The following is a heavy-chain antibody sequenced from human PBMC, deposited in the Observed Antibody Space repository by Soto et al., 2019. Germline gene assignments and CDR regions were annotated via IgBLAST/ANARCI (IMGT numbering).Heavy chain of an antibody. V-gene: IGHV3-33*01. J-gene: IGHJ4*02. Sequence: QVQLVESGGGVVQPGRSLRLSCAASGFTFSNYGMHWVRQAPGKGLEWVAVIWYDGSNKYYADSVKGRFTISRDNSKNTLYLQMNSLRAEDTAVYYCARYLVSGSNTVLGYWGQGTLVTVSS. CDR2: IWYDGSNK. CDR3: ARYLVSGSNTVLGY. D-gene: IGHD1-26*01. CDR1: GFTFSNYG.